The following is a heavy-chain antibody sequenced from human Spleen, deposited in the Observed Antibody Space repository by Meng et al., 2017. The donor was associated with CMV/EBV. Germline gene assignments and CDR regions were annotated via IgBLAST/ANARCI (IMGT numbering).Heavy chain of an antibody. CDR1: GYVFSGYG. V-gene: IGHV1-18*01. Sequence: ASVKVSCKTSGYVFSGYGITWVRQAPGQGVEWMGWISAYNSNTNYAQKVQGRVTMSVATSTSTAYMELRSLQSDDTAVYYCARDVYYYDSSGSADYWGQGTLVTVSS. CDR2: ISAYNSNT. J-gene: IGHJ4*02. CDR3: ARDVYYYDSSGSADY. D-gene: IGHD3-22*01.